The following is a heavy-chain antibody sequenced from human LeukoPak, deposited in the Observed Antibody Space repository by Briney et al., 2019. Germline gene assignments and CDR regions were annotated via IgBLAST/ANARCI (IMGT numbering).Heavy chain of an antibody. J-gene: IGHJ5*02. V-gene: IGHV1-69*06. CDR1: GGTFNSYL. CDR2: IIPTSGTT. Sequence: SVKVSCKASGGTFNSYLITWVRQAPGQGLEWMGGIIPTSGTTNYAQKFEGRVTITADKSTTTLYMNLSSLRSEDTAVYYCAREVSDKRFDPWGQGTLVTVSS. CDR3: AREVSDKRFDP.